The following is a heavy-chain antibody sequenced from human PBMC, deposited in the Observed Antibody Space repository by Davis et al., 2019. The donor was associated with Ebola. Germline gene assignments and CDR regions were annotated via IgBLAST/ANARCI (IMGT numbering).Heavy chain of an antibody. CDR3: ARGAVRYFDWLFPAGGPYFDY. CDR1: GFTFSSYW. V-gene: IGHV4-34*01. CDR2: INHSGST. Sequence: ESLKISCAASGFTFSSYWMSWLRQAPGKGLEWIGEINHSGSTNYNPSLKSRVTISVDTSKNQFSLKLSSVTADTAVYYCARGAVRYFDWLFPAGGPYFDYWGQGTLVTVSS. D-gene: IGHD3-9*01. J-gene: IGHJ4*02.